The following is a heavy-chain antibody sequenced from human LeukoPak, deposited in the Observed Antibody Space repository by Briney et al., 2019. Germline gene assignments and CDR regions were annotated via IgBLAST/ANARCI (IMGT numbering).Heavy chain of an antibody. D-gene: IGHD6-19*01. J-gene: IGHJ4*02. Sequence: SETLSLTCAVYGGSFSGYYWSWIRQPPGKGLEWIGEINHSGSTNYNPSHKSRVTISVDTSKNQFSLKLSSVTAADTAVYYCARGVRDSSGWYGGRISAYIYYFDYWGQGTLVTVSS. CDR3: ARGVRDSSGWYGGRISAYIYYFDY. CDR2: INHSGST. CDR1: GGSFSGYY. V-gene: IGHV4-34*01.